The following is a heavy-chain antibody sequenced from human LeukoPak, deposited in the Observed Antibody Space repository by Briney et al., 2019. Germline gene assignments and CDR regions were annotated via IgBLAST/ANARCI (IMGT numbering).Heavy chain of an antibody. CDR2: LTPSSGST. J-gene: IGHJ3*02. CDR3: ATPGGNYYDFWSGYSQGAFDS. Sequence: SVKLSCKASGYTFTSHYMHWVRQAPGQGPARMGILTPSSGSTSYAQKSQGRVIITSEASTSTVYMELSSLRSEDTAVYYCATPGGNYYDFWSGYSQGAFDSWGQGTMVTVSS. CDR1: GYTFTSHY. D-gene: IGHD3-3*01. V-gene: IGHV1-46*03.